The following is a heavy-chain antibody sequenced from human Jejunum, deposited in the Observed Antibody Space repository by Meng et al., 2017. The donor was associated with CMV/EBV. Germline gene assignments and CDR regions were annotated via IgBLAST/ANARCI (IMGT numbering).Heavy chain of an antibody. D-gene: IGHD3-3*01. V-gene: IGHV3-30*04. CDR3: ARGPQNYWNGYYLDN. J-gene: IGHJ4*02. CDR1: EFTFRNYD. Sequence: SEFTFRNYDMHWVRQAPGKGLEWVAVISNDGINKYYADSVRGRFSISRDNSKNTLYLQMNSLRPEDTTVYYCARGPQNYWNGYYLDNWGQGTLVTVSS. CDR2: ISNDGINK.